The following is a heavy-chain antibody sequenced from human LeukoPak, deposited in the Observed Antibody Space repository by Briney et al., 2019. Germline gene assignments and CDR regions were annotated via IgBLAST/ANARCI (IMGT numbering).Heavy chain of an antibody. J-gene: IGHJ4*02. CDR2: IWYDGGNK. Sequence: PGGSLRLSCAASGFTFSSYGMHWVRQAPGKGLEWVAGIWYDGGNKNYADSVKGRFTISRDNSKNTLYLQMNSLTVEDTAVYYCARARNDYDSNGFSALDYWGQGTLVTVSS. CDR1: GFTFSSYG. V-gene: IGHV3-33*01. D-gene: IGHD3-22*01. CDR3: ARARNDYDSNGFSALDY.